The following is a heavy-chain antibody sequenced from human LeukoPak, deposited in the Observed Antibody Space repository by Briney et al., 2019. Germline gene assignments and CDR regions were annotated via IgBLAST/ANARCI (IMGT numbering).Heavy chain of an antibody. CDR1: GFTFSDYA. D-gene: IGHD2-15*01. V-gene: IGHV3-64D*09. Sequence: PGGSLRLSCSASGFTFSDYAMHWVRRAPGKGLDYVSAISGNGGSTYYADSVKGRFTISRDNSKDTLYLQMSSLRAEDAAVYYCVKLAEGGCWGQGTLVTVSS. J-gene: IGHJ4*02. CDR3: VKLAEGGC. CDR2: ISGNGGST.